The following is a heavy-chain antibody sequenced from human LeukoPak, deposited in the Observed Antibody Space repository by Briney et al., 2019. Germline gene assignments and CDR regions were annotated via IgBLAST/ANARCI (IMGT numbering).Heavy chain of an antibody. J-gene: IGHJ5*02. D-gene: IGHD3-10*01. V-gene: IGHV4-4*07. CDR2: IYTSGST. CDR1: GGSISSYY. Sequence: SETLSLTCTVSGGSISSYYWSWIRQPAGKGLEWIGRIYTSGSTNYNPSLKSRVTMSVDTSKNQFSLKLSSVTAADTAVYYCARGFRGTYGSGSYSANWFDPWGQGTLVTVSS. CDR3: ARGFRGTYGSGSYSANWFDP.